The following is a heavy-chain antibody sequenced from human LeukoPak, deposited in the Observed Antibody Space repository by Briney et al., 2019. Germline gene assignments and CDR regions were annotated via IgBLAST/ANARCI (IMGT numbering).Heavy chain of an antibody. CDR2: IKQDGSEK. CDR3: ARASDPWLQLT. D-gene: IGHD5-24*01. J-gene: IGHJ5*02. Sequence: GGSLRLSCAASGFTFSNYWMIWVRQAPGKGLEGVGNIKQDGSEKRYADSVRGRFNISRDNAQTSLYLQMNSLRAEDTAVYYCARASDPWLQLTWGQGTLVTVSS. V-gene: IGHV3-7*05. CDR1: GFTFSNYW.